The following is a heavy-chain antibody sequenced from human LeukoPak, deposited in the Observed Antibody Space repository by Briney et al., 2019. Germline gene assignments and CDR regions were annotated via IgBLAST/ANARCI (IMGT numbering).Heavy chain of an antibody. Sequence: PGGSLRLSCAASGLSVSSNYMSWVRQAPGKGLEWVSLIYSGGSTYYADSVKGRFTISRDNSKNTLYLQMNSLRGEDTAMYYCARDARYCSSTGCYSDYWGQGTLVTASS. J-gene: IGHJ4*02. D-gene: IGHD2-2*01. CDR3: ARDARYCSSTGCYSDY. CDR2: IYSGGST. CDR1: GLSVSSNY. V-gene: IGHV3-66*02.